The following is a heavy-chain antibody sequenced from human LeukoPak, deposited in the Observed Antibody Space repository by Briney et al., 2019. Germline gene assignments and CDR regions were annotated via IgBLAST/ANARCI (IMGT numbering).Heavy chain of an antibody. CDR2: IYNSGSI. V-gene: IGHV4-4*07. CDR3: ANSISMDFEY. CDR1: GASVSSSY. D-gene: IGHD2/OR15-2a*01. Sequence: SETLFLTCTVSGASVSSSYWNWIRQPAGKGLEWIGRIYNSGSINYNPSLESRVTISVDRNKNQFSLQLTSVTAADTAVYYCANSISMDFEYWGQGILVTVSS. J-gene: IGHJ4*02.